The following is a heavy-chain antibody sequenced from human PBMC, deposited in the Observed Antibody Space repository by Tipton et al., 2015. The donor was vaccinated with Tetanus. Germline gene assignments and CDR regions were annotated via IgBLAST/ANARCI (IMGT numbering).Heavy chain of an antibody. Sequence: GLVKPSQTLSLTCAISGDSVSRNNIAWNWIRQSPSRGLEWLGRTYYASKWVNNYAASVKSRLIINPDTSKNQFSLHLSSVTPEDSAVYYCVRGQVSAMDVWGQGTTVIVSS. CDR1: GDSVSRNNIA. V-gene: IGHV6-1*01. CDR3: VRGQVSAMDV. CDR2: TYYASKWVN. J-gene: IGHJ6*02.